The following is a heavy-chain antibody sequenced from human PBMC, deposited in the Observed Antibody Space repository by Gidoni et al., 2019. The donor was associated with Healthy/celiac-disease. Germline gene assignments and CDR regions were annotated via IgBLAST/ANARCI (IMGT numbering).Heavy chain of an antibody. Sequence: EVPLVESGGGLVTPGGSLRLPRQASGFTFTNAWMSWVRQAPGKGLEWVGRIKSKTDGGTTDYAAPVKGRFTISRDDSKNTLYLQMNSLKTEDTAVYYCTTGRYCSSTSCYTDYWGQGTLVTVSS. J-gene: IGHJ4*02. D-gene: IGHD2-2*02. CDR1: GFTFTNAW. CDR2: IKSKTDGGTT. V-gene: IGHV3-15*01. CDR3: TTGRYCSSTSCYTDY.